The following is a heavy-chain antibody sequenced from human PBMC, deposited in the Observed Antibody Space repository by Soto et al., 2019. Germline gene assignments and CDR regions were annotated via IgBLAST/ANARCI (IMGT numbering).Heavy chain of an antibody. CDR3: ARDLSMTYYDFWSGYSAFFDY. D-gene: IGHD3-3*01. J-gene: IGHJ4*02. CDR1: GFTFSSYS. CDR2: ISSSSSYI. V-gene: IGHV3-21*01. Sequence: GGSLRLSCAASGFTFSSYSMNWVRQAPGKGLEWVSSISSSSSYIYYADSVKGRFTIPRDNAKNSLYLQMNSLRAEDTAVYYCARDLSMTYYDFWSGYSAFFDYWGQGTLVTVSS.